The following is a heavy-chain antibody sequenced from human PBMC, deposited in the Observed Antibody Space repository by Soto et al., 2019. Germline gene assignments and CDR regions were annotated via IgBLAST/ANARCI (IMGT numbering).Heavy chain of an antibody. CDR1: GGSFSGYY. Sequence: SETLSLTCSVYGGSFSGYYWTWIRPPPGTGLEWIGEINDSGSTSYNPSLKSRVTISVDTSKNQFSLKLTSVTAADTAVYYCARDKITGLFDYWGQGTLVTVSS. V-gene: IGHV4-34*01. CDR2: INDSGST. D-gene: IGHD2-8*02. CDR3: ARDKITGLFDY. J-gene: IGHJ4*02.